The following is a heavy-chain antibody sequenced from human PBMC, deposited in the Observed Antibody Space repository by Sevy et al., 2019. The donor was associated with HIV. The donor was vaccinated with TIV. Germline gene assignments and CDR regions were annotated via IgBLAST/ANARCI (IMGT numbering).Heavy chain of an antibody. V-gene: IGHV4-34*01. J-gene: IGHJ3*02. Sequence: SENLSLTCAVYGGSFSGYYWSWIRQPPGKGLEWIGEINHSGSTNYNPSLKSRVTISVDTSKNQFSLKLSSVTAADTAVYYCARSLYSSRYYPDAFDIWGQGTMVTVSS. CDR3: ARSLYSSRYYPDAFDI. CDR2: INHSGST. CDR1: GGSFSGYY. D-gene: IGHD3-22*01.